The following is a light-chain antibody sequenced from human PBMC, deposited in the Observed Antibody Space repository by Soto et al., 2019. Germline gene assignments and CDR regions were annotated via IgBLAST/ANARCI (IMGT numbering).Light chain of an antibody. CDR2: KAS. CDR1: QSISSW. Sequence: DIQMTQSPSTLSASVGDRVTITCRASQSISSWLAWYQQKPGKAPKLLIYKASSLESGVPSRFSGSGSGTEFTLNISSLQPDDFATYYCQQYNSSSRTFGQGTKLEIK. V-gene: IGKV1-5*03. J-gene: IGKJ2*02. CDR3: QQYNSSSRT.